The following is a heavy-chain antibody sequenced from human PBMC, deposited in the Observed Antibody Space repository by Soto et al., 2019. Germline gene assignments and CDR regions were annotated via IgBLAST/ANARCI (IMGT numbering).Heavy chain of an antibody. J-gene: IGHJ6*02. V-gene: IGHV4-39*01. Sequence: PSETLSLTCTVSGDSSVSSSSYYWGWIRQPPGKGLEWIGSIYYTGNTFYSPSFRSRLTISVDTSKSQFSLKVRSVTAADTATYYCASEVSSTDGMDVWGQGTTVTVSS. CDR2: IYYTGNT. CDR1: GDSSVSSSSYY. D-gene: IGHD2-15*01. CDR3: ASEVSSTDGMDV.